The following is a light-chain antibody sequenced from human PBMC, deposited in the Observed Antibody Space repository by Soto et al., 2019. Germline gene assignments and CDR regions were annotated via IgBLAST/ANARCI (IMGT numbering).Light chain of an antibody. CDR3: LQDYDYPWT. CDR2: ATS. V-gene: IGKV1-6*01. J-gene: IGKJ1*01. Sequence: AIQMTQAPSSLSASVGDRVTIACRASQDIRSDLGWYQQKPGKAPNLLIYATSSFHSGVPSRFSGSGSGTDFTLTISSLQPEDFATYYCLQDYDYPWTFGQGTRVEVK. CDR1: QDIRSD.